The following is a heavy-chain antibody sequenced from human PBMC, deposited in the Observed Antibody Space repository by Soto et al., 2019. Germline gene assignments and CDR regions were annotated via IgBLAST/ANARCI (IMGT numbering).Heavy chain of an antibody. CDR1: GYHFTGYY. V-gene: IGHV1-2*04. CDR3: ARDTRYYYYGMDV. CDR2: INPNSGGT. J-gene: IGHJ6*02. Sequence: QGQLGQSGAEVKKPGAAVKVSCKASGYHFTGYYMHWVRQATGQVLELMGWINPNSGGTNYAQKFKGWVTMTRDTSISTAYMELSRLRADDTDVYYCARDTRYYYYGMDVWGQGTTVTVSS.